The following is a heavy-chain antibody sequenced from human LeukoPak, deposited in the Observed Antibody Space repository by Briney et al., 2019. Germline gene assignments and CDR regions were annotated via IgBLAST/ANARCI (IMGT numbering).Heavy chain of an antibody. CDR2: IYTSGST. V-gene: IGHV4-4*07. CDR1: GGSISSYY. J-gene: IGHJ6*02. Sequence: SETLSLTCTVSGGSISSYYWSWIRQPAGKGLEWIGRIYTSGSTNYNPSLKSRVTMSVDTSKNQFSLKLSSVTAADTAVYYCARGSIFGVVIKVDYGMDVWGQGTTVTVSS. D-gene: IGHD3-3*01. CDR3: ARGSIFGVVIKVDYGMDV.